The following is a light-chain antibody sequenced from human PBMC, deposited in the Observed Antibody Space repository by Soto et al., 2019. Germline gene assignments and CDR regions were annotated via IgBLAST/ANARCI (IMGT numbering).Light chain of an antibody. CDR2: GAS. CDR1: QGIRND. J-gene: IGKJ1*01. V-gene: IGKV1-6*01. Sequence: AIQMTQSPSSLSASVGDRVTITCRVSQGIRNDLGWYQQKPGKAPKLLIYGASSLQSGVPSRFSGSGSGTDFTLTISSLQPEDFATYYCLQDYNYPRTFGQGTKVEI. CDR3: LQDYNYPRT.